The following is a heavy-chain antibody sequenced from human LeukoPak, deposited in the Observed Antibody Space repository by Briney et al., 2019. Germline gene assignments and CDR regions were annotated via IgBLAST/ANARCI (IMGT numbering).Heavy chain of an antibody. V-gene: IGHV4-39*01. CDR3: ASRRGEYYYYYYMDV. J-gene: IGHJ6*03. CDR1: GGSISSSSYY. CDR2: IYYSGST. D-gene: IGHD3-3*01. Sequence: SXXLSLTCTVSGGSISSSSYYWGWIRQPPGKGLEWIGSIYYSGSTYYNPSLKSRVTISVDTSKNEFSLKLSSVTAADTAVYYCASRRGEYYYYYYMDVWGKGTTVTVSS.